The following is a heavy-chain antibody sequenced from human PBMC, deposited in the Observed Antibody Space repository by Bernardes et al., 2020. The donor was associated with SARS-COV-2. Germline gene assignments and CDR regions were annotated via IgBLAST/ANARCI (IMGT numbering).Heavy chain of an antibody. V-gene: IGHV3-15*01. CDR1: GFTFSNAW. Sequence: GGSLRLSCAASGFTFSNAWMSWVRQAPGKGLEWVGRIKSKTDGGTTDYAAPVKGRFTISRDDSKNTLYLQMNSLKTEDTAVYYCTTDHGYSYAFGPEYYFDYWGQGTLVTVSS. J-gene: IGHJ4*02. CDR2: IKSKTDGGTT. CDR3: TTDHGYSYAFGPEYYFDY. D-gene: IGHD5-18*01.